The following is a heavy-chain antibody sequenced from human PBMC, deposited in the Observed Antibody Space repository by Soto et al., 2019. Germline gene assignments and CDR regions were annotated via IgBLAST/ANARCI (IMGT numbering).Heavy chain of an antibody. CDR1: GFTFSSYS. CDR2: ISSSSSYI. CDR3: ARDRTDYYGSGSYYNGPDY. V-gene: IGHV3-21*01. Sequence: GGSLRLSCAASGFTFSSYSMNWVRQAPGKGLEWVSSISSSSSYIYYADSVKGRFTISRDNAKNSLYLQMNSLRAEDTALYYCARDRTDYYGSGSYYNGPDYWGQGTLVTVSS. D-gene: IGHD3-10*01. J-gene: IGHJ4*02.